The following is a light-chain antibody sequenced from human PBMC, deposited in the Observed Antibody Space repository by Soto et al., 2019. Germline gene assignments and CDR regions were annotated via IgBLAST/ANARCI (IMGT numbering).Light chain of an antibody. CDR2: DDN. J-gene: IGLJ1*01. V-gene: IGLV1-51*01. CDR3: GSWDSSLSAYV. Sequence: QSVLTQPPSVSAAPGQKVTISCSGSSSNIGGNSVSWYQQLPGTAPTLLISDDNKRPSGIPDRFSGSKSGTSATLGITGFQTGDEADYYCGSWDSSLSAYVFGTGTKGTVL. CDR1: SSNIGGNS.